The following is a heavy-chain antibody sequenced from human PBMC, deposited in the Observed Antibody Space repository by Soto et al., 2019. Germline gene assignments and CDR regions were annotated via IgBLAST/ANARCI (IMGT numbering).Heavy chain of an antibody. V-gene: IGHV4-39*01. CDR2: IYYSGST. D-gene: IGHD2-21*02. CDR1: GGSISSSSYY. Sequence: QLQLQESGPGLVKPSETLSLTCTVSGGSISSSSYYWGWIRQPPGKGLEWIGSIYYSGSTYYNPSLKSRVTISVDTSKNQFSLKLSSVTAADTAVYYCARHPHCGGDCYPYYYYGMDVWGQGTTVTVSS. CDR3: ARHPHCGGDCYPYYYYGMDV. J-gene: IGHJ6*02.